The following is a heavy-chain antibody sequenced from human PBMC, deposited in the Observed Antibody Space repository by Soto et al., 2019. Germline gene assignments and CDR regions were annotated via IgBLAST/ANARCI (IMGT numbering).Heavy chain of an antibody. V-gene: IGHV1-69*01. D-gene: IGHD3-22*01. CDR2: IIPIFATA. Sequence: QVQLVQSGAEVRKPGSSVRVSCKASGGSFNRHTISWVRQAPGQGLEWMGGIIPIFATANHAQKFQGRVTIIADESTSPVYMELSSLRSDDTAIYYCARGWGYDSTDYYYAYWGQGTLVIVSS. J-gene: IGHJ4*02. CDR1: GGSFNRHT. CDR3: ARGWGYDSTDYYYAY.